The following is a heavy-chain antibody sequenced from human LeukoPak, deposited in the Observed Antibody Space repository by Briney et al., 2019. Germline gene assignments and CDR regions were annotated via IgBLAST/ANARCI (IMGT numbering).Heavy chain of an antibody. CDR3: ARHVREYSSLGY. V-gene: IGHV4-59*08. CDR1: GGSISSYY. CDR2: IYYSGST. Sequence: SETLSLTRTVSGGSISSYYWSWIRQPPGKGLEWIGYIYYSGSTNYNPSLKSRVTISVDTSKNQFSLKLSSVTAADTAVYYCARHVREYSSLGYWGQGTLVTVSS. J-gene: IGHJ4*02. D-gene: IGHD6-6*01.